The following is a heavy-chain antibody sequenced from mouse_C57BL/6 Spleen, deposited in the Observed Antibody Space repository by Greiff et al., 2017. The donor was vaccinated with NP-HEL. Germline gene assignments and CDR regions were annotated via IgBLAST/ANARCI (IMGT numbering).Heavy chain of an antibody. CDR3: ARAAQVFDY. J-gene: IGHJ2*01. CDR2: ISYDGSN. V-gene: IGHV3-6*01. D-gene: IGHD3-2*02. CDR1: GYSITSGYY. Sequence: DVQLQESGPGLVKPSQSLSLTCSVTGYSITSGYYWNWIRQFPGNKLEWMGYISYDGSNNYNPSLKNRISITRDTSKNQFFLKLNSVTTEDTATYYCARAAQVFDYWGQGTTLTVSS.